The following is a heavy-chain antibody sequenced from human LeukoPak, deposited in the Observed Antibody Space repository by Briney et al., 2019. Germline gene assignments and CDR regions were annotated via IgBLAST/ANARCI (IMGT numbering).Heavy chain of an antibody. D-gene: IGHD3-10*01. CDR1: GFTFSSYG. CDR2: IWYDGSNK. J-gene: IGHJ4*02. Sequence: PGGSLRLSCAASGFTFSSYGMHWVRQAPGKGLEWVAVIWYDGSNKYYADSVKGRFTISRDNSKNTLYLQMNSLRAEDTAVYYCAGGRSSKWFGELSTPPDYWGQGTLVTVSS. CDR3: AGGRSSKWFGELSTPPDY. V-gene: IGHV3-33*01.